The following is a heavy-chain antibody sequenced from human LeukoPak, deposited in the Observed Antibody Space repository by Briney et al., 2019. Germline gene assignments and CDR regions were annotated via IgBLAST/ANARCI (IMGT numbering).Heavy chain of an antibody. Sequence: ETLSLTCTVSGGSISSSSYYWGWIRQPPGKGLEWVSSISSSSSYIYYADSVKGRFTISRDNAKNSLYLQMNSLRAEDTAVYYCARDGLPQWLFTDLYYYGMDVWGQGTTVTVSS. V-gene: IGHV3-21*01. CDR2: ISSSSSYI. CDR1: GGSISSSS. J-gene: IGHJ6*02. D-gene: IGHD3-22*01. CDR3: ARDGLPQWLFTDLYYYGMDV.